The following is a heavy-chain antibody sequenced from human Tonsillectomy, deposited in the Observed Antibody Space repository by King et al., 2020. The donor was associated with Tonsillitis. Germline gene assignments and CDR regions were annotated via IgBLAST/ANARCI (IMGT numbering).Heavy chain of an antibody. CDR2: IHTSGNT. CDR3: ARDGSGSYWYFDY. CDR1: GGSISSYD. Sequence: VQLQESGPGLVKPSETLSLTCNVSGGSISSYDWSWIRQPAGKGLEWIGRIHTSGNTNYNPSLKSRVTMSVDTSKNQFSLKLSSVTAADTAVYYCARDGSGSYWYFDYWGQGTLVTVSS. V-gene: IGHV4-4*07. J-gene: IGHJ4*02. D-gene: IGHD3-10*01.